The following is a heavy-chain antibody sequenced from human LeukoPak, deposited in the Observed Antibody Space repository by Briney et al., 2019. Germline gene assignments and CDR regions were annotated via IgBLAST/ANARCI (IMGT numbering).Heavy chain of an antibody. D-gene: IGHD4-11*01. CDR2: INPHSGGT. V-gene: IGHV1-2*02. J-gene: IGHJ4*02. CDR3: AREDDDSYFFDY. Sequence: ASVKVSCKASGYTFTSYGISWVRQAPGHGLEWLGWINPHSGGTNFAQKFQGRVTMTRDTSISTAYMELSRLRSDDTAVYYCAREDDDSYFFDYWGQGSLVTVSS. CDR1: GYTFTSYG.